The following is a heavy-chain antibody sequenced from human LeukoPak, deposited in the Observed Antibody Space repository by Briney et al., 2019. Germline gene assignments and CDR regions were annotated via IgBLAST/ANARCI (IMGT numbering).Heavy chain of an antibody. CDR3: AKYGKSGWSIDN. CDR1: GGSIGGDY. D-gene: IGHD6-19*01. V-gene: IGHV4-59*08. J-gene: IGHJ4*02. CDR2: IYHTGAT. Sequence: SETLSLTCTVSGGSIGGDYWTWIRQPPGKGLQYIGYIYHTGATNYNPSLKSRVTMSADTSKNQFSLKLNSMTAADTAVYFCAKYGKSGWSIDNWGQGTLVTVSS.